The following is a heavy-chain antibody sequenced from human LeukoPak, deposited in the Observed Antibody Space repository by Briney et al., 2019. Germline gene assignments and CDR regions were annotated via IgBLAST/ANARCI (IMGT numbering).Heavy chain of an antibody. CDR3: ARAPPREPFDY. Sequence: SETLTLTCTVSGGSISSYYWSWSRQPPGKGLEWIGYIYYSGSTNYNPSLKSRVTISVDTSKNQFSLKLSSVTAADTAVYYCARAPPREPFDYWGQGTLVTVSS. D-gene: IGHD1-14*01. CDR2: IYYSGST. V-gene: IGHV4-59*01. J-gene: IGHJ4*02. CDR1: GGSISSYY.